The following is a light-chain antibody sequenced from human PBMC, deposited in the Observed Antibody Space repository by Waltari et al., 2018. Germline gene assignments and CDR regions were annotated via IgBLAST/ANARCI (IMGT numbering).Light chain of an antibody. CDR3: QVWDGTSDQPV. J-gene: IGLJ2*01. CDR2: FVS. CDR1: DIGSQS. V-gene: IGLV3-21*04. Sequence: SYVLTQPHSVSVAPGKTARITCGGNDIGSQSVHWYQQKPGQAPVMVIFFVSDRPSGISERFSGSKSGNTATLTISRVEAVDEADYFCQVWDGTSDQPVFGGGTKLTVL.